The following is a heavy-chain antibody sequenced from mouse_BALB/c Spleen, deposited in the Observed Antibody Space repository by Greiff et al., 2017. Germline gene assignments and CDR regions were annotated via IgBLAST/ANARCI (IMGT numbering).Heavy chain of an antibody. J-gene: IGHJ2*01. CDR1: GFTFSSYA. CDR2: ISSGGST. CDR3: ARGYYGPFDY. V-gene: IGHV5-6-5*01. D-gene: IGHD1-1*01. Sequence: EVKLVESGGGLVKPGGSLKLSCAASGFTFSSYAMSWVRQTPEKRLEWVASISSGGSTYYPDSVKGRFTISRDNARNILYLQMSSLRSEDTAMYYCARGYYGPFDYWGQGTTLTVSS.